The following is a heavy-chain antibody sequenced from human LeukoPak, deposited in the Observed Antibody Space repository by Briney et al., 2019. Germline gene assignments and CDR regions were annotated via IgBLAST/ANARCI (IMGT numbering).Heavy chain of an antibody. CDR3: ARGGKQWRGGNYFDS. J-gene: IGHJ4*02. V-gene: IGHV1-3*03. D-gene: IGHD6-19*01. Sequence: GASVKVSCKASGYTFTDYVLHWVRQAPGQSLEWMGWITTGRGETRYSQEFQRRITFTRDTSASTVYMDLSDLRSEDTAVYYCARGGKQWRGGNYFDSWGQGTLVAVSS. CDR1: GYTFTDYV. CDR2: ITTGRGET.